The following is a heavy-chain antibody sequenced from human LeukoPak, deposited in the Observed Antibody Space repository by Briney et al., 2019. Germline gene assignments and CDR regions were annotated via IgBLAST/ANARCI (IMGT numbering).Heavy chain of an antibody. Sequence: SETLSLNCTVSGGSISYHYWTWIRQPPGTGLERIGYIYFTGTTNYNPSLKSRVTTSVDTSKNQFSLKLNSVTATDTAVYFCARGGVWSDYWGQGALVTVSS. CDR1: GGSISYHY. CDR3: ARGGVWSDY. V-gene: IGHV4-59*11. CDR2: IYFTGTT. J-gene: IGHJ4*02. D-gene: IGHD6-19*01.